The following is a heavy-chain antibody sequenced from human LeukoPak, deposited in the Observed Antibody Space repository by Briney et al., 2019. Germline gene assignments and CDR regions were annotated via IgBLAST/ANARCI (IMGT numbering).Heavy chain of an antibody. CDR1: GGTFSSYA. CDR3: ARAKDYDILTGHEVDGMDV. D-gene: IGHD3-9*01. Sequence: SVKVSCKASGGTFSSYAISWVRQAPGQGLEWMGGIIPIFSTANYAQKFQGRVTITADKSTSTAYMELSSLRSEDTAVYCCARAKDYDILTGHEVDGMDVWGKGTTVTVSS. V-gene: IGHV1-69*06. J-gene: IGHJ6*04. CDR2: IIPIFSTA.